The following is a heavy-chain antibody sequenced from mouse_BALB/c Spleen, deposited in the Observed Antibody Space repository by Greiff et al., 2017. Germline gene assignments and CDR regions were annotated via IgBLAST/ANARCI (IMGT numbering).Heavy chain of an antibody. V-gene: IGHV3-8*02. Sequence: EVKLMESGPSLVKPSQTLSLTCSVTGDSITSGYWNWIRKFPGNKLEYMGYISYSGSTYYNPSLKSRISITRDTSKNQYYLQLNSVTTEDTATYYCARSGGIYPYYYAMDYWGQGTSVTVSS. D-gene: IGHD2-1*01. CDR1: GDSITSGY. J-gene: IGHJ4*01. CDR3: ARSGGIYPYYYAMDY. CDR2: ISYSGST.